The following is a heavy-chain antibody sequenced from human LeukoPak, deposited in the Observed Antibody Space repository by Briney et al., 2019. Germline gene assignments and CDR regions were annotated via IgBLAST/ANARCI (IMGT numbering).Heavy chain of an antibody. CDR3: ARVSPTYYDILTGYFY. Sequence: VASVKVSCKASGYTFTGYYMHWVRQAPGQGLEWMGWINPNSGGTNYAQKFQGRVTMTGDTSISTAYMELSRLRSDDTAVYYCARVSPTYYDILTGYFYWGQGTLVTVSS. CDR1: GYTFTGYY. V-gene: IGHV1-2*02. J-gene: IGHJ4*02. CDR2: INPNSGGT. D-gene: IGHD3-9*01.